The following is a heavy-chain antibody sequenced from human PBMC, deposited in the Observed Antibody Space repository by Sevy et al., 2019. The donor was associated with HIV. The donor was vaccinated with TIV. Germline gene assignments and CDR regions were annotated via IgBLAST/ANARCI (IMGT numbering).Heavy chain of an antibody. CDR1: GFTFSSYD. J-gene: IGHJ4*02. Sequence: GGSLRLSCAASGFTFSSYDMHWVRQATGKGLEWVSAIGTAGDPYYPGSVKGRFTISRENAKNSLYLQMNSLRAGDTAVYYCARGRRIAAAMYYFDYWGQGTLVTVSS. CDR2: IGTAGDP. V-gene: IGHV3-13*05. D-gene: IGHD6-13*01. CDR3: ARGRRIAAAMYYFDY.